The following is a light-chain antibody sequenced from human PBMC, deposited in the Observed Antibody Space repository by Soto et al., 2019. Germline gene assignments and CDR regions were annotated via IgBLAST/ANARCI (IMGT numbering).Light chain of an antibody. V-gene: IGKV3-15*01. CDR2: GAS. CDR1: QSVGNS. J-gene: IGKJ1*01. Sequence: EIVMTHSPATLSVSPGERATLSCRASQSVGNSLAWYQQKPGQAPRLLIFGASTRVTGIPARFSGSGSGTEFTLTITSLQSEDFAVYYCQQYSNWPQWTFGQGTKVDI. CDR3: QQYSNWPQWT.